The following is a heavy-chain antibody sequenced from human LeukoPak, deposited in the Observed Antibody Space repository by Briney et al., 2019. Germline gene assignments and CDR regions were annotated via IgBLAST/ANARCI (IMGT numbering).Heavy chain of an antibody. CDR3: ARARIGGGSSNWFDP. CDR1: GFTFSSYS. J-gene: IGHJ5*02. Sequence: GGSLRLSCAASGFTFSSYSMNWVRQAPGKGLEWVSYISSSSSTIYYADSVKGRFTISRDNAKNSLYLQMNSLRAEDTAVYYCARARIGGGSSNWFDPWGQGTLVTVSS. D-gene: IGHD1-26*01. V-gene: IGHV3-48*04. CDR2: ISSSSSTI.